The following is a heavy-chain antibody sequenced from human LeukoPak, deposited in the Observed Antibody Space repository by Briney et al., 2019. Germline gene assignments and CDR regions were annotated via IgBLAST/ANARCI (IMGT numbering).Heavy chain of an antibody. Sequence: GGSLRHSCADPGFTFCSYRMCWVRQAPGKGLERVSNIKQDGRDKYYVDSVKGRFTISRDNAKNSLYLQMNSLRAEDTAVYYCARARGSGYYYGYYFDYWGQGTQVTVSS. V-gene: IGHV3-7*01. CDR1: GFTFCSYR. J-gene: IGHJ4*02. D-gene: IGHD3-22*01. CDR3: ARARGSGYYYGYYFDY. CDR2: IKQDGRDK.